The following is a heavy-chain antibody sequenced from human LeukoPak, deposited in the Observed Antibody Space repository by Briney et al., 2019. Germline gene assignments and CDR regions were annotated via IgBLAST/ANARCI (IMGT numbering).Heavy chain of an antibody. J-gene: IGHJ4*02. CDR2: IKQDGSEK. CDR3: AREWQGGIAAAGTRIEGDY. V-gene: IGHV3-7*01. CDR1: GFIVSGYW. D-gene: IGHD6-13*01. Sequence: GGSLRLSCAVSGFIVSGYWMTWVRQAPGKGLEWVANIKQDGSEKNYVDSVKGRFTISRDNAENSLFLQMNSLRVEDTAVYYCAREWQGGIAAAGTRIEGDYWGQGTLVAVSS.